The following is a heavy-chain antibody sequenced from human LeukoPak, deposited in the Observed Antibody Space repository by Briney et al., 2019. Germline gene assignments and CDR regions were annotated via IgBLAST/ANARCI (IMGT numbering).Heavy chain of an antibody. CDR3: AELGSTMIGGV. CDR2: IRYDGINK. CDR1: GFAFSDYG. V-gene: IGHV3-30*02. J-gene: IGHJ6*04. D-gene: IGHD3-10*02. Sequence: GGSLRLSCAASGFAFSDYGMHWVRQAPGKGLEWVAFIRYDGINKYYADSVQGRFSISRDNSKNTLYLQMNSLRAEDTAVYYCAELGSTMIGGVWGKGTTVTISS.